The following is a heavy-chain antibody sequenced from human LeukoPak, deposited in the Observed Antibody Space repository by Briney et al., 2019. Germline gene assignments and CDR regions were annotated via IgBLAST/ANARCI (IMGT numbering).Heavy chain of an antibody. V-gene: IGHV4-59*08. J-gene: IGHJ4*02. CDR2: IYYSGST. CDR3: ARHRHTRDGYNY. D-gene: IGHD5-24*01. Sequence: SETLSLTRTVSGGSISSYYWSWIRQPPGKGLEWIGYIYYSGSTNYNPSLKSRVTISVDTSKNQFSLKLSSVTAADTAVYYCARHRHTRDGYNYWGQGTLVTVSS. CDR1: GGSISSYY.